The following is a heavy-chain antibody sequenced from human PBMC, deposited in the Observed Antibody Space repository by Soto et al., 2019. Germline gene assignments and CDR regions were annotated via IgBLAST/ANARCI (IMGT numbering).Heavy chain of an antibody. Sequence: PSETLSLTCTVSGGSISSSSYYWGWIRQPPGKGLEWIGSIYYSGSTYYNPSLKSRVTISVDTSKNQFSLKLSSVTAADTAVYYCARLYGSGSYSFDPWGQGTLVTSPQ. D-gene: IGHD3-10*01. V-gene: IGHV4-39*01. CDR2: IYYSGST. CDR1: GGSISSSSYY. J-gene: IGHJ5*02. CDR3: ARLYGSGSYSFDP.